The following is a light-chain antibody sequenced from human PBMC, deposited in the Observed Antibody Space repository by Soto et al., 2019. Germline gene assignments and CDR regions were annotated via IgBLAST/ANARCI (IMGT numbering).Light chain of an antibody. CDR2: VGS. CDR3: MQALQAPLT. V-gene: IGKV2-28*01. Sequence: IVTIQSPIFLSVPPGEPASISCRYSQSLLHDNGFSYLAWYLQKPGQSPQLLIYVGSSRASGVPDRFSGSGSGTDFTLNISRVEAEDVGVYYCMQALQAPLTFGQGTKVDIK. CDR1: QSLLHDNGFSY. J-gene: IGKJ1*01.